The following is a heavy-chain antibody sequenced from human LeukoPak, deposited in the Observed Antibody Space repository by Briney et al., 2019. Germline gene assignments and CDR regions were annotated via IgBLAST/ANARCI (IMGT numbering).Heavy chain of an antibody. V-gene: IGHV3-23*01. Sequence: GGSLRLSCAASGFTFSSYAMSWVRQAPGKGLEWVSAISGSGGSTYYADSVKGRFTISRVNAKNTLYLQMNSLEAEDTAVYYCARELRVVTAMPLDYWGQGTLVTVSS. D-gene: IGHD2-21*02. CDR2: ISGSGGST. J-gene: IGHJ4*02. CDR3: ARELRVVTAMPLDY. CDR1: GFTFSSYA.